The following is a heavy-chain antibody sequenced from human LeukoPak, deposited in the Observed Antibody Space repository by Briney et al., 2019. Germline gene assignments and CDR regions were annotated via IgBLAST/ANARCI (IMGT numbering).Heavy chain of an antibody. CDR1: GGSFSGYY. CDR2: INHSGST. Sequence: SETLSLTCAVYGGSFSGYYWSWIRQPPGKGLEWIGEINHSGSTNYNPSLKSRVTISVDTSKNQFSLKLSSVTAADTAVYYCARPRRDFWSGFRRDYYMDVWGKGTTVTVSS. V-gene: IGHV4-34*01. J-gene: IGHJ6*03. CDR3: ARPRRDFWSGFRRDYYMDV. D-gene: IGHD3-3*01.